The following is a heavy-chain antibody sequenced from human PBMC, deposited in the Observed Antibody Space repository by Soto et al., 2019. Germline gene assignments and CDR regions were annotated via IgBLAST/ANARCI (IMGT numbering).Heavy chain of an antibody. J-gene: IGHJ3*02. CDR2: IYYSGST. V-gene: IGHV4-59*08. CDR3: ARLIFPAYYDILTGYYPKPQYDAFDI. D-gene: IGHD3-9*01. CDR1: GGSISSYY. Sequence: QVQLQESGPGLVKPSETLSLTCTVSGGSISSYYWSWIRQPPGKGLEWIGYIYYSGSTNYNPSLKSRFTISVDTSKNQFSLKLSSVTAADTAVYYCARLIFPAYYDILTGYYPKPQYDAFDIWGQGTMVTVSS.